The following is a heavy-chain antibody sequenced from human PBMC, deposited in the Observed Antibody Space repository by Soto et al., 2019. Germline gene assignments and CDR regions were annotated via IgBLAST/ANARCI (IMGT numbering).Heavy chain of an antibody. Sequence: GGSLRLSCAASGFTFSIYSIHWVRQAPGKGLEWVAVISYDGSNKNYADSVKGRFTISRDTSKNTLYLQMNSLRAEDTAVYYCARDLRYYDSSAYYDYWGQGTLVTVSS. J-gene: IGHJ4*02. D-gene: IGHD3-22*01. CDR1: GFTFSIYS. CDR2: ISYDGSNK. V-gene: IGHV3-30-3*01. CDR3: ARDLRYYDSSAYYDY.